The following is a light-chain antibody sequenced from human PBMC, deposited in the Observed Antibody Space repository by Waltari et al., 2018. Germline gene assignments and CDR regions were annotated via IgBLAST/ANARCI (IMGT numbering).Light chain of an antibody. CDR1: SGSISTTSY. CDR2: KAN. CDR3: ALYMGSGIWV. V-gene: IGLV8-61*01. Sequence: QTVVTQEPSLSVSPGGTVTLTCALSSGSISTTSYATWYQQSPGQAPRTLVYKANSRSSGVPGRFSGSILGNKAALTITGAQADDESDYYCALYMGSGIWVFGGGTKLTVL. J-gene: IGLJ3*02.